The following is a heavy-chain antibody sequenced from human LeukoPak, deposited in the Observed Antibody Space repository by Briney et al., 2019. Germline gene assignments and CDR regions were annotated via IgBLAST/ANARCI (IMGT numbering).Heavy chain of an antibody. D-gene: IGHD2-8*01. CDR3: ASCMWGRFPGDY. J-gene: IGHJ4*02. CDR2: IYYSGST. CDR1: GGSISSSSYY. Sequence: SETLSLTCTVSGGSISSSSYYWGWIRQPPGKGLEWIGSIYYSGSTYYNPSLKSRVTISVDTSKNQFSLKLSSVTAADTAVYYCASCMWGRFPGDYWGQGTLVTVSS. V-gene: IGHV4-39*01.